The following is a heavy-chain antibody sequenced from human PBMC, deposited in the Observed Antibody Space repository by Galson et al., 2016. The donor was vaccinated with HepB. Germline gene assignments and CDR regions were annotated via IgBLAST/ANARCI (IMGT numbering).Heavy chain of an antibody. CDR1: GYTFSGYY. CDR3: ARGRDSSGPTGFLGYFFDY. J-gene: IGHJ4*02. Sequence: SVKVSCKASGYTFSGYYMHWVRQAPGQGLEWMGWINPNSGGSNYAQKFQGWASMTRDTSISTVYMELSRLRSDDTAVYYCARGRDSSGPTGFLGYFFDYWGQGTLVTVSS. V-gene: IGHV1-2*04. D-gene: IGHD3-22*01. CDR2: INPNSGGS.